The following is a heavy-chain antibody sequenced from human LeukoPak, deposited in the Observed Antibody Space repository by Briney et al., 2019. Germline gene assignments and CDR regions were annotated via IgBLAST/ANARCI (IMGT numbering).Heavy chain of an antibody. CDR2: ISAYNGNT. Sequence: GASVKVSCKASGSTFTSYGISWVRQAPGQGLEWMGWISAYNGNTNYAQKLRGRVTMTTDTSTSTAYMELRSLRSDDTAVYYCARARLLWSGELSAPYSYYMDVWGKGTTVTVSS. D-gene: IGHD3-10*01. J-gene: IGHJ6*03. V-gene: IGHV1-18*01. CDR3: ARARLLWSGELSAPYSYYMDV. CDR1: GSTFTSYG.